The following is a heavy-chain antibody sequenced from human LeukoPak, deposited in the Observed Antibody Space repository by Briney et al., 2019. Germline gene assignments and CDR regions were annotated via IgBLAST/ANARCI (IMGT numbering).Heavy chain of an antibody. CDR2: IIPIFGTA. J-gene: IGHJ6*03. D-gene: IGHD5-12*01. V-gene: IGHV1-69*13. Sequence: GASVKVSCKASGGTFSSYAISWVRQAPGQGLEWMGGIIPIFGTANYAQKFQGRVTITADESTSTAYMELSSLRSEDTAVYYCANSGYDPNYYYYYMDVWSKGTTVTISS. CDR3: ANSGYDPNYYYYYMDV. CDR1: GGTFSSYA.